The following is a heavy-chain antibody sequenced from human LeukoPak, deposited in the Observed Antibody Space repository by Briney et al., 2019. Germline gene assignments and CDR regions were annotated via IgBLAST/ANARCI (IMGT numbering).Heavy chain of an antibody. J-gene: IGHJ4*02. V-gene: IGHV3-21*01. CDR3: ARGVVPAAWTFDY. Sequence: PGGSLRLSCAASGFTFSSYSMNWVRQAPGKGLEWVSSISSSSSYIYYADSVKGRFTISRDNAKNSLYLQMNSLRAEDTAVYYCARGVVPAAWTFDYWGQGTLVTVSS. CDR2: ISSSSSYI. CDR1: GFTFSSYS. D-gene: IGHD2-2*01.